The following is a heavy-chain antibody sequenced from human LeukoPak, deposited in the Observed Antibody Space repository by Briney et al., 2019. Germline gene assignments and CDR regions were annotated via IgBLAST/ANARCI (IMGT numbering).Heavy chain of an antibody. CDR2: IYYSGST. CDR3: ARELLERGLY. Sequence: SETLSLTCTVSGGSIGSSSYYWGWIRQPPGKGLEWIGSIYYSGSTYYNPSLKSRVTISVDTSKNQFSLKLSSVTAADTAVYYCARELLERGLYWGQGTLVTVSS. V-gene: IGHV4-39*02. J-gene: IGHJ4*02. D-gene: IGHD1-1*01. CDR1: GGSIGSSSYY.